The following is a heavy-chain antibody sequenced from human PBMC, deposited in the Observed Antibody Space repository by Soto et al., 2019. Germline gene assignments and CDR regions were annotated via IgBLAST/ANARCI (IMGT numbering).Heavy chain of an antibody. CDR2: VSGSGSKI. V-gene: IGHV3-23*01. D-gene: IGHD3-9*01. Sequence: PGGSLRLSCAASGFTFSSDGMSWVRQAPGKGLEWVSAVSGSGSKINYADSVKGRFTISRDNSKNTLYLQMNSLRAEDTAVYYCARRYGKVDFWGPGTLVTVS. J-gene: IGHJ4*02. CDR3: ARRYGKVDF. CDR1: GFTFSSDG.